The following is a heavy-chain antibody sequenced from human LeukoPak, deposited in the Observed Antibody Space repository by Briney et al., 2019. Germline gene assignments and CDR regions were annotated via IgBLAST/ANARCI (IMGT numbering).Heavy chain of an antibody. CDR1: GFTFSNFW. CDR3: ARIRYSDYDD. CDR2: INGDGSST. V-gene: IGHV3-74*01. J-gene: IGHJ4*02. D-gene: IGHD5-12*01. Sequence: GGSLRLSCAASGFTFSNFWMHWVRQAPGKGVVWVSRINGDGSSTSYADSVKGRFTISRDNAKNTLYLQMSSLRAEDTAVYYCARIRYSDYDDWGQGTLVTVSS.